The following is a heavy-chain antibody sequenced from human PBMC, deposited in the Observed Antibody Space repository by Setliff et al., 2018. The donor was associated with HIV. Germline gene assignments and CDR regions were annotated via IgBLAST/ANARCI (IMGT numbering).Heavy chain of an antibody. CDR3: ARCSSGYGANDAFDI. D-gene: IGHD3-22*01. V-gene: IGHV3-23*01. CDR1: GFSISSYA. CDR2: ISGSSSSI. J-gene: IGHJ3*02. Sequence: PGGSLRLSCAASGFSISSYAMNWVRQAPGKGLEWVSSISGSSSSIYYADSVKGRFTISRDNSKNTLYLRMNSLRAEDTAVYYCARCSSGYGANDAFDIWGQGTMVTVSS.